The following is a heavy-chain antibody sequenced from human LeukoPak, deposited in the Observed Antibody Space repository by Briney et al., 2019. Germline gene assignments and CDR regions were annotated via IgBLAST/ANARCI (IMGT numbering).Heavy chain of an antibody. CDR1: GFTFSSYA. J-gene: IGHJ4*02. CDR3: AKVEQWPLRHFDY. CDR2: ISGSGGST. D-gene: IGHD6-19*01. Sequence: GGSLRLSCAASGFTFSSYAMSWVRQAPGKGLEWVSAISGSGGSTYYADSVKGRFTTSRDNSKNTLYLQMNSLRAEDTAVYYCAKVEQWPLRHFDYWGQGTLVTVSS. V-gene: IGHV3-23*01.